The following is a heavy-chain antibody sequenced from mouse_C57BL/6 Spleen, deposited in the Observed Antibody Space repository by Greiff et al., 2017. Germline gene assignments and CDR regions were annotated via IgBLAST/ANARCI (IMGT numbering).Heavy chain of an antibody. CDR3: ARLGDYHVPFDY. V-gene: IGHV1-81*01. Sequence: QVQLKESGAELARPGASVKLSCKASGYTFTSYGISWVKQRTGQGLEWIGEIYPRSGNTYYNEKFKGKATLTADKSSSTAYMELRSLASEDSAVYFCARLGDYHVPFDYRGQGTHPTVPP. D-gene: IGHD1-1*01. CDR1: GYTFTSYG. CDR2: IYPRSGNT. J-gene: IGHJ2*01.